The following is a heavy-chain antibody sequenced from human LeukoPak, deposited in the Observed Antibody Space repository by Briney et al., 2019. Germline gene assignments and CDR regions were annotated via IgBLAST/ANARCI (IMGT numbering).Heavy chain of an antibody. CDR2: ISSSSSTI. D-gene: IGHD6-6*01. V-gene: IGHV3-48*02. CDR1: GFTFSSYS. CDR3: ARDRAARLAIERNWFDP. J-gene: IGHJ5*02. Sequence: GGSLRLSCAASGFTFSSYSMNWVRQAPGKGLEWVSYISSSSSTIYYADSVKGRFTISRDNAKNSLYLQMNSLRDEDTAVYYCARDRAARLAIERNWFDPWGQGTLVTVSS.